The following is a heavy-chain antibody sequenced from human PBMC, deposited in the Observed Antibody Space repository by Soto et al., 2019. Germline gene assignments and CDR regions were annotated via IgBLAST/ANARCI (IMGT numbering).Heavy chain of an antibody. CDR1: GDSVSSNSAA. J-gene: IGHJ3*02. CDR3: AGTTSLQWYYMDVWDKGTTVTVSSGKPHAFDI. V-gene: IGHV6-1*01. CDR2: TYYRSRWYN. Sequence: PSETLSLTCAISGDSVSSNSAAWNWIRQSPSRGLEWLGRTYYRSRWYNDYAVSVKSRITVNPDTSKNQFSLHLNSVTPEDTAVYYCAGTTSLQWYYMDVWDKGTTVTVSSGKPHAFDIWGQGTMVTVSS. D-gene: IGHD1-7*01.